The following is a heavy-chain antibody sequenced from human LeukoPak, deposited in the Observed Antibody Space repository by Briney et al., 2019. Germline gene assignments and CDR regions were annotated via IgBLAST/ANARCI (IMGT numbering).Heavy chain of an antibody. V-gene: IGHV3-9*01. CDR3: AKAAFSEYCFDY. Sequence: SLRLSCAASGFTLDDYAMRWVGHAPGKGREGVSGISWNSGSIGYAASVKGRFTLSSDNAKNSLYLQMNSLRAEDTALYYCAKAAFSEYCFDYWGQGTLVTVSS. CDR2: ISWNSGSI. CDR1: GFTLDDYA. J-gene: IGHJ4*02.